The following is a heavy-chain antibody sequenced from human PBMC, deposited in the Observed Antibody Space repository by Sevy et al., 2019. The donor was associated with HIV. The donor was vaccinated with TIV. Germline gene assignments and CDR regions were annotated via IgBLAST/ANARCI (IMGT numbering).Heavy chain of an antibody. Sequence: ASVKVSCKASGNTFGSYGISWVRQAPGQGLEWMGWISIDNGDTKYIENLQGRVTMTRDTSTRTAYMELTSLRADDTAVYYCARGGEADYYFGSWGQGTLVTVSS. V-gene: IGHV1-18*01. CDR3: ARGGEADYYFGS. D-gene: IGHD3-16*01. J-gene: IGHJ4*02. CDR2: ISIDNGDT. CDR1: GNTFGSYG.